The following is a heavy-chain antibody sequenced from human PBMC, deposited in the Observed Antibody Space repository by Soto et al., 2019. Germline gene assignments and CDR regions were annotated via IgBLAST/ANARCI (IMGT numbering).Heavy chain of an antibody. J-gene: IGHJ4*02. V-gene: IGHV3-7*01. CDR1: GLTFSDYW. CDR2: IKQDGSEK. D-gene: IGHD3-3*01. Sequence: GGSLRLSCAASGLTFSDYWMSWVRQAPGKGLEWVANIKQDGSEKYYVDSVKGRFTISRDNAKNSLSLQMNSLRAEDTAVYYCESKIFGVPKYWGQGTLVTVSS. CDR3: ESKIFGVPKY.